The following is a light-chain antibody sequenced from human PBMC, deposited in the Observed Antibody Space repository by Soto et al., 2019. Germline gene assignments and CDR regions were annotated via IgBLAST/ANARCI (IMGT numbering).Light chain of an antibody. V-gene: IGLV2-14*03. Sequence: QSALTQPASVSGSPGQSITISCTGTSSDVGGYNYVSWYQQHPGKAPKLMLYDVGSRPSGVSNRFSGSKSGNTASLTISGLQAEDEADYYCCSYTSSTTWVFGGRTKLTVL. J-gene: IGLJ3*02. CDR1: SSDVGGYNY. CDR2: DVG. CDR3: CSYTSSTTWV.